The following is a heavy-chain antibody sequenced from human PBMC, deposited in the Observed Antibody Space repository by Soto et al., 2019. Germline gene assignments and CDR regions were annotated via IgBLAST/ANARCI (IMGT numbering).Heavy chain of an antibody. CDR3: AKGPHYYGSGSQYGMDV. CDR1: GFTFSSYA. CDR2: ISGSGGST. V-gene: IGHV3-23*01. Sequence: EVQLLESGGGLVQPGGSLRLSCAASGFTFSSYAMSWVRQAPGKGLEWVSAISGSGGSTYYADSVKGRFTISRDNSKNTLYLQMNGLRAEDTAVYYCAKGPHYYGSGSQYGMDVWGQGTTVTVSS. D-gene: IGHD3-10*01. J-gene: IGHJ6*02.